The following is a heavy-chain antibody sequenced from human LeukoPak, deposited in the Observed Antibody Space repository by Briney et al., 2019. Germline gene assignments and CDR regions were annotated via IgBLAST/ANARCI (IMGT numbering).Heavy chain of an antibody. V-gene: IGHV1-18*01. D-gene: IGHD1-26*01. CDR2: ISAYNGNT. J-gene: IGHJ4*02. Sequence: ASVKVSCKASGYTFTNYGISWVRQAPGQGLEWMGWISAYNGNTNYAQELQGRVTMTTDTSTSTAYMELRSLRSDDTAVYYCARQVVGDDYFDYWGQGTLVTVSS. CDR3: ARQVVGDDYFDY. CDR1: GYTFTNYG.